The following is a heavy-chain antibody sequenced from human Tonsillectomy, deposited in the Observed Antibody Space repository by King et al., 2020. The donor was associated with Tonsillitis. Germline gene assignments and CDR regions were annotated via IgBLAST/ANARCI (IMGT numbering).Heavy chain of an antibody. D-gene: IGHD5-18*01. CDR2: IKQDGSEK. V-gene: IGHV3-7*03. J-gene: IGHJ6*03. CDR3: ARVVGYSYRYYYYYYMDV. CDR1: GFTFSSNW. Sequence: EVQLVESGGGLVQPGGSLRLSCAASGFTFSSNWMGWVRQAPGKGLEWVANIKQDGSEKYYVDSVKGRFTISRDNAKNSLYLQMNSLRAEDTAVYYCARVVGYSYRYYYYYYMDVWGKGTTVTVSS.